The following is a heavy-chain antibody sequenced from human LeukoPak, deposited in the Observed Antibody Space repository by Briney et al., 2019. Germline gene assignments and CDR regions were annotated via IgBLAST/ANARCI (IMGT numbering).Heavy chain of an antibody. CDR2: ISSSSTYI. D-gene: IGHD4-11*01. V-gene: IGHV3-21*01. CDR1: GFTFSSYS. J-gene: IGHJ4*02. Sequence: AGGSLRLSCAASGFTFSSYSMNWVRQAPGKGLEWVSSISSSSTYIYYADSVKGRFTISRDNAKNSLYLLMNSLRAEDTAVYYYARDPYSGLSDYCGQGTLVTVSS. CDR3: ARDPYSGLSDY.